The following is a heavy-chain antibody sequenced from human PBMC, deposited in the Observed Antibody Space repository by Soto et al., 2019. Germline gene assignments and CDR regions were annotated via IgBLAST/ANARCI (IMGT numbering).Heavy chain of an antibody. Sequence: GEALKISCKGSGYSFTSYWISWVRQMPGKVLEWMGRIDPSDSYTNYSPSFQGHVTISADKSISTAYLQWSSLKASDTAMYYCARHLGYCSSTSCYYYYYGMDVWGQGXTVTVSS. CDR3: ARHLGYCSSTSCYYYYYGMDV. CDR2: IDPSDSYT. V-gene: IGHV5-10-1*01. CDR1: GYSFTSYW. D-gene: IGHD2-2*01. J-gene: IGHJ6*02.